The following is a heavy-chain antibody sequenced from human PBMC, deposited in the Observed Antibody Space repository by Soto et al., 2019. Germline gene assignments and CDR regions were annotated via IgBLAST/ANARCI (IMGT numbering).Heavy chain of an antibody. CDR1: GYTFTSYA. V-gene: IGHV1-3*01. CDR2: INAGNGNT. Sequence: ASVKVSCKASGYTFTSYAMHWVRQAPGQRLEWMGWINAGNGNTKYSQKFQGRVTITRDTSASTAYMELSSLRSEDTDVYYCARAVAVPADFDYWGPGTLVTVSS. J-gene: IGHJ4*02. CDR3: ARAVAVPADFDY. D-gene: IGHD6-19*01.